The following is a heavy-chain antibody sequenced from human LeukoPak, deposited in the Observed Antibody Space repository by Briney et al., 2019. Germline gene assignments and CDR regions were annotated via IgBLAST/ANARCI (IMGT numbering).Heavy chain of an antibody. D-gene: IGHD2-2*01. CDR3: AKAGRYCSSTSCPDAFDI. CDR2: ISWSSGSI. V-gene: IGHV3-9*01. Sequence: GGSLRLSCAASGFTFDDYAMHWVRQAPGKGLEWVSGISWSSGSIGYADSVKGRFTISRDNAKNSLYLQMNSLRAEDTALYYCAKAGRYCSSTSCPDAFDIWGQGTMVTVSS. CDR1: GFTFDDYA. J-gene: IGHJ3*02.